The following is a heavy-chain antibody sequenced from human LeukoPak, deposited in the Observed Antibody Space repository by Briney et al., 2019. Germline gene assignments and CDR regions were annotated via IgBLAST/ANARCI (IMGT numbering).Heavy chain of an antibody. V-gene: IGHV3-23*01. Sequence: GGSLRLSCAASGFTFSSYAMSWVRQAPGKGLEWVSAISGNGGSTYYADSVKGRFTISRDNSKNTLYLQMNSLRAEDTAVYYCAKDRNMIVVFYFDYWGQGTLVTVSS. D-gene: IGHD3-22*01. J-gene: IGHJ4*02. CDR1: GFTFSSYA. CDR2: ISGNGGST. CDR3: AKDRNMIVVFYFDY.